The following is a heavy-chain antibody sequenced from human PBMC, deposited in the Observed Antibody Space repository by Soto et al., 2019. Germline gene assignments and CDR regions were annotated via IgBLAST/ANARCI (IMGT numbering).Heavy chain of an antibody. V-gene: IGHV4-59*01. J-gene: IGHJ4*02. D-gene: IGHD3-10*01. CDR1: GGSISSYY. CDR2: IYYSGST. CDR3: VGGAGSYYNYFDD. Sequence: QVQLQESGPGLVKPSETLSLTCTVSGGSISSYYWSWIRQPPGTGLEWIGYIYYSGSTNYNPSLKSRVTISVDTSKNQFSLKLSSVTAADTAVYYCVGGAGSYYNYFDDWGQGTLVTVSS.